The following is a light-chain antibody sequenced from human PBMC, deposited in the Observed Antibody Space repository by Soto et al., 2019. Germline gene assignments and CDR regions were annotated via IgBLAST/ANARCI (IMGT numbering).Light chain of an antibody. CDR2: AAS. Sequence: DIQMTQSPSSVSASVGDRVTITCRASQGISGWLAWYQQKPGKAPKLLIYAASTLQSGVPSRFSVGRSGTDFTLTITNLQPEDFATYYCQQATISQLTFGGGTKVEIK. J-gene: IGKJ4*01. CDR3: QQATISQLT. CDR1: QGISGW. V-gene: IGKV1-12*01.